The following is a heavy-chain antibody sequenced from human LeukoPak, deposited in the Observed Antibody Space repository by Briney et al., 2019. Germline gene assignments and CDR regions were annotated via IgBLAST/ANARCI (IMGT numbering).Heavy chain of an antibody. CDR2: MSSDGSNE. J-gene: IGHJ5*02. CDR3: AKGVSTTPSYGNWFDA. Sequence: TGGSLRLSCGASGFTFRTYAMNWIRQTPDKGLEWVAFMSSDGSNENHADSVKGRFTISRDNSKNTLFLRMNNLTPEDTGVYYCAKGVSTTPSYGNWFDAWGQGTLVTVSS. D-gene: IGHD4-11*01. CDR1: GFTFRTYA. V-gene: IGHV3-30*18.